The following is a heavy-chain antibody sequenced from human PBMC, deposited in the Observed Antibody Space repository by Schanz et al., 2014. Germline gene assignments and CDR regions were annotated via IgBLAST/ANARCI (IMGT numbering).Heavy chain of an antibody. Sequence: EVQLAESGGGLLQPGGSLRLSCAVSGFSVSNTYMHWVRQPPGKGLEWVSVINSAGTTYYADSVKGRFTISRDNTKNTLFLQMNNLRPEDTAMYFCARVGRDYISSSVLDSLHYWGQGSLVTVS. V-gene: IGHV3-66*03. D-gene: IGHD6-6*01. CDR3: ARVGRDYISSSVLDSLHY. CDR2: INSAGTT. CDR1: GFSVSNTY. J-gene: IGHJ4*02.